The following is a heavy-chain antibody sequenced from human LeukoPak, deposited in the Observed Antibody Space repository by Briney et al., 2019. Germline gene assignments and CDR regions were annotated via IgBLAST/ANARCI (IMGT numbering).Heavy chain of an antibody. CDR2: FDPEDVET. Sequence: ASVKVSCKVSGHTLSELSMHWVRQGPGKGLEWIGGFDPEDVETIYAQKFQGRVTMTEDTSIETTYTELTSLTSEDTAVYYCATGHYYGSGRLPQAMDVWGKGTTVTISS. V-gene: IGHV1-24*01. CDR3: ATGHYYGSGRLPQAMDV. CDR1: GHTLSELS. D-gene: IGHD3-10*01. J-gene: IGHJ6*04.